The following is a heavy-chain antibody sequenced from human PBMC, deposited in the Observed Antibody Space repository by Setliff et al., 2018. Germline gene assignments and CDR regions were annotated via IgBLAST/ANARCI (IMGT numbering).Heavy chain of an antibody. V-gene: IGHV3-64*02. J-gene: IGHJ4*02. Sequence: PGGSLRLSCGVFGLTFSSYEMIWVRQAPGKGLEYVSAISSNGGSTYYADSVKGRFTISRDNSKNTLYLQMGSLRAEDTAVYYCAKDRYCGGGSCLKDFEYWGQGTLVTVSS. CDR2: ISSNGGST. CDR3: AKDRYCGGGSCLKDFEY. CDR1: GLTFSSYE. D-gene: IGHD2-15*01.